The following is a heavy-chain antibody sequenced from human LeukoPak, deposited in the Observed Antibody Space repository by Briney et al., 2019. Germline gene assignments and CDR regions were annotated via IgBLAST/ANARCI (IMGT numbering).Heavy chain of an antibody. V-gene: IGHV7-4-1*02. CDR3: ARAYPIRTIRGLTPDASDI. CDR2: INTNTGNP. CDR1: GYTFTTYS. Sequence: ASVKVSCKTSGYTFTTYSLNWVRQAPGQGLEWMGWINTNTGNPTYAQGFTGRFVFSLDTSVDTAYLQISSLKAEDTAVYYCARAYPIRTIRGLTPDASDIWGQGTMVTVSS. D-gene: IGHD3-10*01. J-gene: IGHJ3*02.